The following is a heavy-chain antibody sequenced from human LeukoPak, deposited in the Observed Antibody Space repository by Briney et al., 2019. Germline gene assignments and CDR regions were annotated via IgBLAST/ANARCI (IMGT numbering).Heavy chain of an antibody. CDR3: ARADTFGGVIAPDY. V-gene: IGHV3-23*01. CDR1: GFTFSSYA. Sequence: GGSLRLSCAASGFTFSSYAMSWARQAPGKGLEWVSAISGSGGSTYYADSVKGRFTISRDNSKNTLYLQMNSLRAEDTAVYYCARADTFGGVIAPDYWGQGTLVTVSS. CDR2: ISGSGGST. D-gene: IGHD3-16*02. J-gene: IGHJ4*02.